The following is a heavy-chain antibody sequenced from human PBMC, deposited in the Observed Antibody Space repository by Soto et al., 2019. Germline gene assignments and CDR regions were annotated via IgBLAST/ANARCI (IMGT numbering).Heavy chain of an antibody. Sequence: QVQLVESGGGVVQPGRSLRLPCAASGFTFSSYGMHWVRQAPGKGLEWVAVISYDGSNKYYADSVKGRFTISRDNSKNTLYLQMNSLRAEDTAVYYCAKPTTVSTPRAWFDPWGQGTLVTVSS. V-gene: IGHV3-30*18. CDR2: ISYDGSNK. CDR3: AKPTTVSTPRAWFDP. D-gene: IGHD4-17*01. CDR1: GFTFSSYG. J-gene: IGHJ5*02.